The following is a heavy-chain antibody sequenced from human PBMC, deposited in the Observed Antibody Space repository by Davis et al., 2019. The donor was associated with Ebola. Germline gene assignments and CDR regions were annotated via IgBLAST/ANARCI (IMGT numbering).Heavy chain of an antibody. V-gene: IGHV4-4*02. Sequence: SETLSLTCAVSGGSISSSNWWSWVRQPPGKGLEWIGEIYHSGSTNYNPSLKSRVTISVDKSKNQFSLKLSSVTAADTAVYYCARDKGWLQPQGFDYWGQGTLVTVSS. CDR2: IYHSGST. CDR1: GGSISSSNW. J-gene: IGHJ4*02. D-gene: IGHD5-24*01. CDR3: ARDKGWLQPQGFDY.